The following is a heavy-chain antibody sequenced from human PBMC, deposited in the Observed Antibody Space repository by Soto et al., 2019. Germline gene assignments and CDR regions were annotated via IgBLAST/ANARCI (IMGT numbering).Heavy chain of an antibody. V-gene: IGHV3-23*01. J-gene: IGHJ4*02. D-gene: IGHD4-17*01. CDR1: GFTFSSYA. CDR2: ISGSGGSP. CDR3: AKDKGYGDYVRVFYFDY. Sequence: GGSLRLSCAASGFTFSSYAMSWVGQAPGKGLEWVSAISGSGGSPYYADSVKGRLTIHRDNSKTTLYLQMNSLRAEDTAVYYCAKDKGYGDYVRVFYFDYWGQGTLVTVSS.